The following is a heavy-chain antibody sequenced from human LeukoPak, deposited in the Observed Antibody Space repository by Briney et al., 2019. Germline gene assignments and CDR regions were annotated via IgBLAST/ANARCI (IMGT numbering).Heavy chain of an antibody. J-gene: IGHJ4*02. CDR3: ARVLVCSSTSCRGPLAY. CDR2: MNPNSGNT. CDR1: GYTFTSYD. V-gene: IGHV1-8*01. Sequence: ASVKVSCKASGYTFTSYDINWVRPATGQGLEWMGWMNPNSGNTGYAQKFQGRVTMTRNTSISTAYMELSSLRSEDTAVYYCARVLVCSSTSCRGPLAYWGQGTLVTVSS. D-gene: IGHD2-2*01.